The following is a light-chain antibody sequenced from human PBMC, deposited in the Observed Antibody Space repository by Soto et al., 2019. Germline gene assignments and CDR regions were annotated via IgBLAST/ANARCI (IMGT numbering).Light chain of an antibody. CDR2: EVS. Sequence: QSALTQPPSASGSPGQSVTISCSGTSSDVGRYNYVSWYQQYPGKAPKLILYEVSKRPSGVPDRFSGSKSVNTASLTVSGLQPVDEADYHCSSFAVGNSFVFGPGTKLAVL. CDR3: SSFAVGNSFV. J-gene: IGLJ1*01. V-gene: IGLV2-8*01. CDR1: SSDVGRYNY.